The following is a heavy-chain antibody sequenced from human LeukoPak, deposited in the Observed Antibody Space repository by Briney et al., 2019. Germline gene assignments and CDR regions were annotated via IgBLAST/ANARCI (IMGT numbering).Heavy chain of an antibody. CDR2: ISSSSSYI. J-gene: IGHJ6*03. V-gene: IGHV3-21*05. D-gene: IGHD3/OR15-3a*01. CDR1: GFTFSSYE. Sequence: GGSLRLSCAASGFTFSSYEMNWVRQAPGKGLEWVSYISSSSSYIYYADSVKGRFTISRDNAKNSLYLQMNSLRAEDTAVYYCAREGRGQKRNYYMDVWGKGTTVTVSS. CDR3: AREGRGQKRNYYMDV.